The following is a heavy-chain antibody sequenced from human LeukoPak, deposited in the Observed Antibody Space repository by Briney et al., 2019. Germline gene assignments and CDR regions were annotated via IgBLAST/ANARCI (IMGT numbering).Heavy chain of an antibody. Sequence: SVKVSCKASGGTFSSYAISWVRRAPGQGLEWMGRIIPILGIANYAQKFQGRVTITADKSTSTAYMELSSLRSEDTAVYYCARTTRSGFWSGYYNYWGQGTLVTVSS. CDR2: IIPILGIA. CDR1: GGTFSSYA. V-gene: IGHV1-69*04. D-gene: IGHD3-3*01. J-gene: IGHJ4*02. CDR3: ARTTRSGFWSGYYNY.